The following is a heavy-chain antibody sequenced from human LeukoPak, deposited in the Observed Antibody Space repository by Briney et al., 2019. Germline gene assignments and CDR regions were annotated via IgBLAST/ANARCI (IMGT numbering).Heavy chain of an antibody. D-gene: IGHD4-23*01. V-gene: IGHV1-69*05. CDR3: ARVPYGGNSGYYYYYMDV. J-gene: IGHJ6*03. CDR1: GGTFSSYA. CDR2: IIPIFGTA. Sequence: SVNVSCKASGGTFSSYAISWVRQAPGQGLEWMGGIIPIFGTANYAQKFQGRVTITTDESTSTAYMELSSLRSEDTAVYYCARVPYGGNSGYYYYYMDVWGKGTTVTVSS.